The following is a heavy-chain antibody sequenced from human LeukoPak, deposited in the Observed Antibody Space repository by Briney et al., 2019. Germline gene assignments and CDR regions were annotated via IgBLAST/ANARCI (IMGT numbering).Heavy chain of an antibody. Sequence: PGGSLRLSCVGSGFTFRSQAMSWVRQAPEKGLEFVSGIYENGGTTYYADSVKGRFSISRDNSKNTLYLQMDSLRGEDTAVYYCAKDFRIGYSAHFDSWGQGALVTVSS. V-gene: IGHV3-23*01. CDR2: IYENGGTT. CDR3: AKDFRIGYSAHFDS. CDR1: GFTFRSQA. J-gene: IGHJ4*02. D-gene: IGHD2-21*01.